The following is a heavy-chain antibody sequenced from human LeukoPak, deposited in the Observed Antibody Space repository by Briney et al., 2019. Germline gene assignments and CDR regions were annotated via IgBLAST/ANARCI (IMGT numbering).Heavy chain of an antibody. D-gene: IGHD6-19*01. J-gene: IGHJ5*02. CDR1: GFTFSSYD. CDR2: IRPSGDNT. Sequence: GSLRLSCAASGFTFSSYDMTWVRQAPGRGLEWVSSIRPSGDNTYYGDSVKGRFTVSRDNSKNTVYLEMNNMRVDDTAVYYCAHVAGWHWFDPWGQGTLVTVSS. V-gene: IGHV3-23*01. CDR3: AHVAGWHWFDP.